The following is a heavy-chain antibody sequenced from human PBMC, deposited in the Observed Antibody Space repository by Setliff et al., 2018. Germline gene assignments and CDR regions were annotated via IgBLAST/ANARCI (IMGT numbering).Heavy chain of an antibody. Sequence: SVKVSCKASGYTFTSYGISWVRQAPGQGLEWMGTIIPVFNTPNNAQKFQGRVTISAEKSTNTVYMELSSLTSEDTAVYYCARVAGIPVTGTSWYFDLWGRGTLVTVSS. CDR3: ARVAGIPVTGTSWYFDL. V-gene: IGHV1-69*06. CDR1: GYTFTSYG. D-gene: IGHD6-19*01. CDR2: IIPVFNTP. J-gene: IGHJ2*01.